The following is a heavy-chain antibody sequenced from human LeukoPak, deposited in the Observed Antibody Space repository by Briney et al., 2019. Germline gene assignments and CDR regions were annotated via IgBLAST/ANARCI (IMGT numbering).Heavy chain of an antibody. J-gene: IGHJ1*01. CDR3: AKGSGIAAAGSFQH. D-gene: IGHD6-13*01. CDR1: GFTFDDYA. V-gene: IGHV3-9*01. Sequence: GGSLRLSCAASGFTFDDYAMHWVRHAPGKGLEWVSGISWNSGSIGYADSVKGRFTISRDNAKNSLYLQMNSLRAEDTALYYCAKGSGIAAAGSFQHWGQGTLVTVSS. CDR2: ISWNSGSI.